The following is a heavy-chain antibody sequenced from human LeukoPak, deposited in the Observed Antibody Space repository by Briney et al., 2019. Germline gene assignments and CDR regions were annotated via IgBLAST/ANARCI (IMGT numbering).Heavy chain of an antibody. CDR3: ARIESSGSAIDI. CDR1: GFTISSYW. V-gene: IGHV3-30*03. Sequence: GGSLRLSCAASGFTISSYWMSWVRQAPGKGLEWVAVISYDGSNKYYADSVKGRFTISRDNSKGTLYLQMNSLRAEDTAVYYCARIESSGSAIDIWGQGTMVTVSS. D-gene: IGHD3-22*01. CDR2: ISYDGSNK. J-gene: IGHJ3*02.